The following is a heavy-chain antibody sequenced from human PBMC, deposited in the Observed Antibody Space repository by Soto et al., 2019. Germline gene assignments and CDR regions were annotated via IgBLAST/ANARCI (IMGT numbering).Heavy chain of an antibody. V-gene: IGHV1-69*06. CDR1: GGTFSDFT. CDR3: ARYWSAGTLYGAFDI. D-gene: IGHD2-15*01. CDR2: IIPMIGAT. Sequence: QVQLVQSGSEVKKPGSSVKVSCKASGGTFSDFTLSWLRQAPGRGLEWMGRIIPMIGATNNAQKLKGRLTITADMSTGTVYMELNSLRSDDTAVYYCARYWSAGTLYGAFDIWGQGTEVTVSP. J-gene: IGHJ3*02.